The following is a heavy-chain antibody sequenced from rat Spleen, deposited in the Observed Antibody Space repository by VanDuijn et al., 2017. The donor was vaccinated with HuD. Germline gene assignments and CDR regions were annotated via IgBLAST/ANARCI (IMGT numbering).Heavy chain of an antibody. CDR1: GFTFSSFP. V-gene: IGHV5S10*01. Sequence: EVQLVESGGGLVQPGRSLKLSCAASGFTFSSFPMAWVRQAPKKGLEWVATIIYDGGRTYYRDSVKGRFTISRDNAKSTLYLQMDSLRSEDTATYYCTTDRPGALMEAWGQGVMVTVSS. J-gene: IGHJ2*01. CDR3: TTDRPGALMEA. D-gene: IGHD1-3*01. CDR2: IIYDGGRT.